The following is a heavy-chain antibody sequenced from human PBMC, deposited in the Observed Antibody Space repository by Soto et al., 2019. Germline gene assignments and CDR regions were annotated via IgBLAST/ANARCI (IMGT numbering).Heavy chain of an antibody. D-gene: IGHD5-18*01. J-gene: IGHJ4*02. CDR2: ISRGGEI. CDR3: AGDRRDGDTL. V-gene: IGHV3-66*01. Sequence: EVQVVESGGGLVQPGGSLRLSCAASGFYVSNYYMSWFRQAPGKGLAWVSVISRGGEIYYADSVQGRFTTSRDISRNSLDLQMNSLRVDDKDVYYCAGDRRDGDTLWGQGVVVTVSS. CDR1: GFYVSNYY.